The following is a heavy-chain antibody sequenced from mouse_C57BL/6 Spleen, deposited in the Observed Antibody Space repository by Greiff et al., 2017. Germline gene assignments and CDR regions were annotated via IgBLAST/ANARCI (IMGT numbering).Heavy chain of an antibody. D-gene: IGHD1-1*01. V-gene: IGHV1-80*01. Sequence: QVHVKQSGAELVKPGASVKISCKASGYAFSSYWMNWVKQRPGKGLEWIGQIYPGDGDTNYNGKFKGKATLTADKSSSTAYMQLSSLTSEDSAVYFCARHGSSYEDYAMDYWGQGTSVTVSS. J-gene: IGHJ4*01. CDR1: GYAFSSYW. CDR2: IYPGDGDT. CDR3: ARHGSSYEDYAMDY.